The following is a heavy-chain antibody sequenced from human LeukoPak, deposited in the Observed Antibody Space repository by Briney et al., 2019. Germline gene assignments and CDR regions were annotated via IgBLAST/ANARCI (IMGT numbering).Heavy chain of an antibody. J-gene: IGHJ5*02. CDR2: INSDGRST. Sequence: GGSLRLSCAASGFTFRSYWMHWVRQAPGKGLVWVSRINSDGRSTSYADSVKGRFTISRDNAKNTLYLQMNSLRAEDTAVYYCARGGERDWFDPWGQGTLVTVSS. CDR3: ARGGERDWFDP. CDR1: GFTFRSYW. V-gene: IGHV3-74*01. D-gene: IGHD2-21*01.